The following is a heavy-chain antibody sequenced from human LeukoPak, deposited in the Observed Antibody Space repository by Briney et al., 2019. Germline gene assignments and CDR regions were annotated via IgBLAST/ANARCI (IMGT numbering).Heavy chain of an antibody. V-gene: IGHV1-18*01. CDR1: GYTFTSYG. D-gene: IGHD6-19*01. Sequence: ASVKVSGKASGYTFTSYGISWVRQAPGQGLEWMGWISAYNGNTNYAQKLQGRVTMTTDTSTSTAYMELRSLRSDGTAVYYCARVYTAVAMNWFDPWGQGTLVTVSS. CDR3: ARVYTAVAMNWFDP. J-gene: IGHJ5*02. CDR2: ISAYNGNT.